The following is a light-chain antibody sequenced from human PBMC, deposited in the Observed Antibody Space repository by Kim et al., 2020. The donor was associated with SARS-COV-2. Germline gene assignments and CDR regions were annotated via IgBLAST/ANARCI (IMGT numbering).Light chain of an antibody. CDR2: AAS. Sequence: PRQRATHSCRASQSVGSNFTAWYQQRPGQAPRLLMFAASSRGPGIPDRFSGRASGTDFTLTIDALEPEDAATYYCHLYDVSHWTFGQGTKVDIK. CDR3: HLYDVSHWT. V-gene: IGKV3-20*01. J-gene: IGKJ1*01. CDR1: QSVGSNF.